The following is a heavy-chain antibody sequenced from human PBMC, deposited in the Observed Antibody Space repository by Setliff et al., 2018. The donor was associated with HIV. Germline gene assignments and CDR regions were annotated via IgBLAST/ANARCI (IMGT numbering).Heavy chain of an antibody. V-gene: IGHV3-11*05. J-gene: IGHJ4*02. D-gene: IGHD5-18*01. CDR1: GFTVSSNY. Sequence: GGSLRLSCAASGFTVSSNYMSWVRQAPGKGLEWVSGISGRSEYTFYADSVKGRFTISRDNAKNSLYLQMNSLRAEDTAVYYCARDGSYISRGYWGQGTLVTVSS. CDR3: ARDGSYISRGY. CDR2: ISGRSEYT.